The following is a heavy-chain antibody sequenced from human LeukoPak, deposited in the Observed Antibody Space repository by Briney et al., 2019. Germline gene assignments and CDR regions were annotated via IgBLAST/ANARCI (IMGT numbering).Heavy chain of an antibody. V-gene: IGHV4-59*01. J-gene: IGHJ4*02. Sequence: SETLSLTCTVSGGSISSYYWGWIRQPPGKGLEWIGYIYYSGSTNYNPSLKSRVTISVDTSKNQFSLKLSSVTAADTAVYYCARERNGDYGEVYFDYWGQGTLVTVSS. CDR3: ARERNGDYGEVYFDY. D-gene: IGHD4-17*01. CDR2: IYYSGST. CDR1: GGSISSYY.